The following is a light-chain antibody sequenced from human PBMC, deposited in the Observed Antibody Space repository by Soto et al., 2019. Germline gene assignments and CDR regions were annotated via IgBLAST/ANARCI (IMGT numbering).Light chain of an antibody. V-gene: IGKV1-39*01. CDR3: QQSYSTPYT. Sequence: DIQMTQSPSSLSASVGDRVTITCRASQSLSSYLNCYQPKPRKAPKLLIYAASSLQCGFPSRFSGSGSGTDFTLTFRSLQPDDFATYSCQQSYSTPYTFGQGTQLEIK. CDR1: QSLSSY. J-gene: IGKJ2*01. CDR2: AAS.